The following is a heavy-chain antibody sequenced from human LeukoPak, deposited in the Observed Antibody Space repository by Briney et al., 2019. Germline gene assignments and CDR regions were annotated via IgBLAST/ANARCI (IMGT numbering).Heavy chain of an antibody. V-gene: IGHV3-23*01. J-gene: IGHJ4*02. Sequence: QSGASLRLSCAASGFTFTNYAMGWVRQAPGKGLEWVSAISGSGANTYYADSVRGRFTIFRDNSANTLYLQMNSLRAEDTAVYYCANIPHPSYYFDYWGQGTLVTVSS. CDR3: ANIPHPSYYFDY. CDR1: GFTFTNYA. CDR2: ISGSGANT. D-gene: IGHD2-21*01.